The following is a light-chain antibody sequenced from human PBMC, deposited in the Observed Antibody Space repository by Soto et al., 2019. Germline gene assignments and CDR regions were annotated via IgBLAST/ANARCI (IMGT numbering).Light chain of an antibody. J-gene: IGLJ1*01. Sequence: QSVLTQPASVSGSPGQSITISCTGTNSDVGGYNYVSWYKQHPGKAPKLMIYDVSNRPSGVSNRFSGSKSGNTASLTISGLQAEYDADYYCSSYTSSSTYVFGTGTKVTVL. CDR3: SSYTSSSTYV. CDR1: NSDVGGYNY. CDR2: DVS. V-gene: IGLV2-14*01.